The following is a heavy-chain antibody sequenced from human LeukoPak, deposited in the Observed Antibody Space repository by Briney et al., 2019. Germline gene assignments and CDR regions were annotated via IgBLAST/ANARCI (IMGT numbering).Heavy chain of an antibody. CDR2: ISPSGGST. CDR3: ARGGYSSPRRCFDY. Sequence: WASVKVSCKASGGTFSSYAISWVRQAPGQGLEWMGIISPSGGSTTYAQKFQGRVTMTRDMSTSTVYMELSSLRSEDTAVYYCARGGYSSPRRCFDYWGQGTLVTVSS. CDR1: GGTFSSYA. J-gene: IGHJ4*02. D-gene: IGHD6-13*01. V-gene: IGHV1-46*01.